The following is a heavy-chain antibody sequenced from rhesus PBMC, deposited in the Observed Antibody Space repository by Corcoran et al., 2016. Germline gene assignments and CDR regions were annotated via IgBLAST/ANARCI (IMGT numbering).Heavy chain of an antibody. V-gene: IGHV3-54*02. Sequence: EVQLVESGGGLAQPGGSLRLSCAASGFPLSIYGIHWVRLARGKGMEGVEIIWSDGTNKYYANSVKDRITISRDNSNSMVYLQMNNLKLEDTAVYYCTRFDVWGPGVLVIVSS. J-gene: IGHJ5-1*01. CDR2: IWSDGTNK. CDR3: TRFDV. CDR1: GFPLSIYG.